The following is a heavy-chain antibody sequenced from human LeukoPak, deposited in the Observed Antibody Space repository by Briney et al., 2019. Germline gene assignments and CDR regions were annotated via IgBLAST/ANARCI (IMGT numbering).Heavy chain of an antibody. CDR1: GYTFTSYY. CDR2: INPSGGST. CDR3: ARDRSGWYYFDY. J-gene: IGHJ4*02. D-gene: IGHD6-19*01. Sequence: ASVKVSCKASGYTFTSYYMHWVRQAPGHGLEWMGIINPSGGSTSYAQKFQGRVTMTRDMSTSTVYMELSSLRSEDTAVYYCARDRSGWYYFDYWGQGTLVTVSS. V-gene: IGHV1-46*01.